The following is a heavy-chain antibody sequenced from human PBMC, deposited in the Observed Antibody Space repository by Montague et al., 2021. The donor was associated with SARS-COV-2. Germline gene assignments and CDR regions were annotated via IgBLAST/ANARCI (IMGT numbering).Heavy chain of an antibody. CDR1: GFSLSTSGMC. D-gene: IGHD4-23*01. Sequence: PALMKPTQTLTLTCTFSGFSLSTSGMCVSWIRQPPGKALEWLTLIDWDDDKYYSTSLKTRLTISKDTSKNQVVLTMTNMDPVDTATYYCARSYGTTVVTRAFDYWGQGTLVTVSS. CDR3: ARSYGTTVVTRAFDY. V-gene: IGHV2-70*01. CDR2: IDWDDDK. J-gene: IGHJ4*02.